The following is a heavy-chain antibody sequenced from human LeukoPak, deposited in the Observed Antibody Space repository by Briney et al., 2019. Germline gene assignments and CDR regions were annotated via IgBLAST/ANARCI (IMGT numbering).Heavy chain of an antibody. CDR1: EFSVGSNY. CDR2: ISSSGSTI. J-gene: IGHJ6*04. D-gene: IGHD3-10*02. CDR3: AELGITMIGGV. Sequence: GGALRLSCAASEFSVGSNYMTWVGQAPGEGLEGVSYISSSGSTIYYADSVKGRFNISRDNAKNSLYLQMNSLRAEDTAVYYCAELGITMIGGVWGKGTTVTISS. V-gene: IGHV3-48*03.